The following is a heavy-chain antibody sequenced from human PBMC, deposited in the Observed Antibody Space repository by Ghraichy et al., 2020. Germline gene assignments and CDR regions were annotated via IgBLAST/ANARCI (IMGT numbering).Heavy chain of an antibody. CDR2: ISGSGGST. J-gene: IGHJ4*02. Sequence: GGSLRLSCAASGFSFSNYAMSWVRQAPGKGLEWVSVISGSGGSTYYGDSVRGRFIISRDNSKNTLNLQMNSLRADDTAINYCARVTYIDFWSGYQKYYFDDWGQGTLVTVSS. D-gene: IGHD3-3*01. V-gene: IGHV3-23*01. CDR3: ARVTYIDFWSGYQKYYFDD. CDR1: GFSFSNYA.